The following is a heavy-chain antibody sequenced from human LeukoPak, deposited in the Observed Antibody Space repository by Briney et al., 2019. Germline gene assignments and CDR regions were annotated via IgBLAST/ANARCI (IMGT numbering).Heavy chain of an antibody. CDR1: GFTFSSYA. CDR3: AKDKGKFYFDY. Sequence: GGSLRLSCAASGFTFSSYAMHWVRQTPGKGLEWVAFIYSDGSKIFYTDSVRGRFTISRDDSRNMVYLQMNGLRSEDTAMYYCAKDKGKFYFDYWGQGILVTVSS. V-gene: IGHV3-30*04. J-gene: IGHJ4*02. D-gene: IGHD4-23*01. CDR2: IYSDGSKI.